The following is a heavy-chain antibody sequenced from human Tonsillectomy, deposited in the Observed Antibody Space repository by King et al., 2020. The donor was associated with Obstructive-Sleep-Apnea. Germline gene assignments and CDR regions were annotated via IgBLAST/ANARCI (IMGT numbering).Heavy chain of an antibody. D-gene: IGHD6-13*01. CDR3: ASPLFSVSAARGY. V-gene: IGHV3-21*01. CDR1: GFTFRTYS. CDR2: ISASSSYI. J-gene: IGHJ4*02. Sequence: QLVESGGGLVKPGGSLRLSCAASGFTFRTYSMNWVRQAPGKGLEWVSSISASSSYIYYADSVKGRFTISRDNAKDSLYLQMNSLRAEDTAVYYCASPLFSVSAARGYWGQGTLVTVSS.